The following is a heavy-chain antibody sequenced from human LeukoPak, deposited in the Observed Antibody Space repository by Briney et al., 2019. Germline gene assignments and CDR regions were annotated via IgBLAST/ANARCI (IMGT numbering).Heavy chain of an antibody. V-gene: IGHV3-30-3*01. CDR3: ASGIAAVPYYFDY. Sequence: GRSLRLSCAASGFTFSSYAMHWVRQAPGKGLEWVAVISYDGSNKYYADSVKGRFTISRDNSKNTLYLQMNSLRAEDTAVYYCASGIAAVPYYFDYWGQGTLVTVSS. D-gene: IGHD6-13*01. J-gene: IGHJ4*02. CDR2: ISYDGSNK. CDR1: GFTFSSYA.